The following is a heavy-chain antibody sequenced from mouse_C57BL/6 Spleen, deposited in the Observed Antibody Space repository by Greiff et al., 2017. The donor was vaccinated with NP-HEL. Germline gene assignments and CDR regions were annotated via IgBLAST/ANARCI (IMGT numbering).Heavy chain of an antibody. J-gene: IGHJ2*01. CDR1: GFTFSSYG. D-gene: IGHD1-1*01. V-gene: IGHV5-6*01. CDR3: ARQRDYYGSYYFDY. Sequence: VQLKESGGDLVKPGGSLKLSCAASGFTFSSYGMSWVRQTPDKRLEWVATISSGGSYTYYPDSVKGRFTISRDNAKNTLYLQMSSLKSEDTAMYYCARQRDYYGSYYFDYWGQGTTLTVSS. CDR2: ISSGGSYT.